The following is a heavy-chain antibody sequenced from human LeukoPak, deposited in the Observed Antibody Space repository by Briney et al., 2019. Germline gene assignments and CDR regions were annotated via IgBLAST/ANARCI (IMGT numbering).Heavy chain of an antibody. V-gene: IGHV3-48*03. J-gene: IGHJ6*02. CDR1: GFTFSSYE. Sequence: PGGSLRLSCAASGFTFSSYEMNWVRQAPGKGLEWVSYISSSGSTMYYADSVKGRFTISRDNAKNSLYLQMNSLRAEDTAVYYCATHSGGWYYYYYGMDVWGQGTTVTV. CDR2: ISSSGSTM. D-gene: IGHD6-19*01. CDR3: ATHSGGWYYYYYGMDV.